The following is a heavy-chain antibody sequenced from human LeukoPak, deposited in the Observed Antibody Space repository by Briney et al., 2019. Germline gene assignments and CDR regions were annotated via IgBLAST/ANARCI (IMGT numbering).Heavy chain of an antibody. CDR1: GCSISSYY. Sequence: SETLSLTCTVSGCSISSYYWSWIRQPPGKGLEWIGYIYYSGSSNHNPSLKSGVTISVHQSKNQYSLKLSYVPAADTAVYYYSVSTNYTPSLKSRGTISVDTSKNQLSLKLSSVTAADTAVYYCARGLMMAVAGRREFHYWGQGTLVTVSS. CDR3: SVSTNYTPSLKSRGTISVDTSKNQLSLKLSSVTAADTAVYYCARGLMMAVAGRREFHY. J-gene: IGHJ4*02. V-gene: IGHV4-59*01. CDR2: IYYSGSS. D-gene: IGHD3-16*02.